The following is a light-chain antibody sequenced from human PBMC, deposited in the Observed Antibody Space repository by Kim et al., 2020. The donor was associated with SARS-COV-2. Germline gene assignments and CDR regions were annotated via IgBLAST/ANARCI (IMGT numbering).Light chain of an antibody. CDR2: GAS. CDR1: QSVSSSY. V-gene: IGKV3-20*01. J-gene: IGKJ4*01. CDR3: QQYGSSPRLT. Sequence: PGERAALSCRASQSVSSSYLAWYQQKPGQAPRLLIYGASSRATGIPDRFSGSGSGTDFTLTISRLEPEDFAVYYCQQYGSSPRLTFGGGTKVDIK.